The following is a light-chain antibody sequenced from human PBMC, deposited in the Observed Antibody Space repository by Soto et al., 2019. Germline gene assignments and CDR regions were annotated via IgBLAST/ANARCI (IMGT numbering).Light chain of an antibody. V-gene: IGLV1-40*01. J-gene: IGLJ1*01. CDR2: GNS. CDR3: QSYDSSLSGGV. CDR1: SSNIGTGYN. Sequence: QSVLTQPPSVSGAPGQRVTISCTGSSSNIGTGYNIHWYQQVPGTAPKLLIYGNSNRPSGVPDRFSGSKSGTSASLAITGLQAEDEADYHCQSYDSSLSGGVFGTGTKVTVL.